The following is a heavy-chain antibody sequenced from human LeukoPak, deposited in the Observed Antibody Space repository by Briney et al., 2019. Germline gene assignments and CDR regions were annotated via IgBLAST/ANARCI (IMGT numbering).Heavy chain of an antibody. Sequence: ASETLSLTCTVSGGSISGGGYYWSWIRQHPGKGLEWIGYIYYSGSTYYNPSLKSRVTITVDTSKNQFSPKLSSVTAADTAVYYCARSRDSGSYYFHYWGQGTLVTVSS. CDR1: GGSISGGGYY. J-gene: IGHJ4*02. CDR3: ARSRDSGSYYFHY. V-gene: IGHV4-31*03. D-gene: IGHD1-26*01. CDR2: IYYSGST.